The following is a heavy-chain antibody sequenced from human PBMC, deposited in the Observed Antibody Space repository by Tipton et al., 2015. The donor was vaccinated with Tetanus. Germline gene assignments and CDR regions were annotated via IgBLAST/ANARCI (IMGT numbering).Heavy chain of an antibody. CDR1: GDSISSNY. CDR2: IYINGRN. V-gene: IGHV4-4*07. J-gene: IGHJ4*02. CDR3: ARLREIVSRSGWAFDY. D-gene: IGHD3-10*01. Sequence: LRLSCTVSGDSISSNYWSWIRQPAGKGPEWIGRIYINGRNNYNPSLKSRVNMSVDTSKKDFSVRLGSVTAADTAVYYCARLREIVSRSGWAFDYWGQGILVTVSS.